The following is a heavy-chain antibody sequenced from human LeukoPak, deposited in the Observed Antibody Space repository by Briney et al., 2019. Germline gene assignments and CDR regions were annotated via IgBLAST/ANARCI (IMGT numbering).Heavy chain of an antibody. J-gene: IGHJ2*01. CDR1: GFTFSSYS. D-gene: IGHD2-15*01. CDR3: ARDCSGDSCYFSLWWYFDL. Sequence: PGGSLRLSXAASGFTFSSYSMNWVRQAPGKGLEWVSSISSSSSYIYYADSVKGRFTISRDNAKNSLYLQMNSLRAEDTAVYYCARDCSGDSCYFSLWWYFDLWGRGTLVTVSS. V-gene: IGHV3-21*01. CDR2: ISSSSSYI.